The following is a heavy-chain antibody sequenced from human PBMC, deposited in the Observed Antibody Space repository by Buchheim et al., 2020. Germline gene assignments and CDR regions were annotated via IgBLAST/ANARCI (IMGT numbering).Heavy chain of an antibody. CDR3: ARSSIAATGSVWNFDL. D-gene: IGHD6-6*01. CDR2: ISYTGSS. CDR1: GGSIGSGDFY. V-gene: IGHV4-30-4*01. J-gene: IGHJ2*01. Sequence: QVQLQESGPGLVKPSQTLSLTCTVSGGSIGSGDFYWSWIRQTPGKGLEWIGYISYTGSSYYTPSPKSRVSISEDTSKNSFPLKLSSVTAADTAVFFCARSSIAATGSVWNFDLWGRGT.